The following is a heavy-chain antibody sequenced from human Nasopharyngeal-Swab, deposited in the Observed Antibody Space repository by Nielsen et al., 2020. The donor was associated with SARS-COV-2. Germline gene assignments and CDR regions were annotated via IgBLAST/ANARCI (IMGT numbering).Heavy chain of an antibody. V-gene: IGHV3-74*01. CDR1: GFTLSNYW. Sequence: GESLKISCAASGFTLSNYWIHWVRQTPGTGLLWVSRINTDASRTSYADSVKGRFTISRDNAKNTVYLQMNSLRGKDTAVYYCTRVDVHDAFDMWGQGTMVTVSS. J-gene: IGHJ3*02. CDR3: TRVDVHDAFDM. D-gene: IGHD3-16*01. CDR2: INTDASRT.